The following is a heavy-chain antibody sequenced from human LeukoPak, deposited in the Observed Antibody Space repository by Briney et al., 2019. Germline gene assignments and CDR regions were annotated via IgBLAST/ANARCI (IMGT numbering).Heavy chain of an antibody. CDR2: MNPNSGGT. J-gene: IGHJ3*02. D-gene: IGHD3-22*01. CDR1: GYTFTGYY. CDR3: ARATYYYDSSGYSAFDI. Sequence: GASVKVSCKASGYTFTGYYMHWVRQAPGQGLEWMGWMNPNSGGTNYAQKFQGRVTMTRDTSISTAYMELSRLRSDDTAVYYCARATYYYDSSGYSAFDIWGQGTMVTVSS. V-gene: IGHV1-2*02.